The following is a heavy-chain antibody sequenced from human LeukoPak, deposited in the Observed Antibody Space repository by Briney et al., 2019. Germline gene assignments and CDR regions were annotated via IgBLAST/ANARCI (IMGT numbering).Heavy chain of an antibody. V-gene: IGHV3-21*01. CDR1: GFTFSAYS. D-gene: IGHD5-18*01. J-gene: IGHJ4*02. CDR2: ISSSSTYM. Sequence: GGSLRLSCAASGFTFSAYSMNWVRQAPGKGLEWVSSISSSSTYMYYADSVKGRFTISRDNAKNSLYLQMNSLRAEDTAVYYCARVVSGIQLWLGYWGQGTLVTVSS. CDR3: ARVVSGIQLWLGY.